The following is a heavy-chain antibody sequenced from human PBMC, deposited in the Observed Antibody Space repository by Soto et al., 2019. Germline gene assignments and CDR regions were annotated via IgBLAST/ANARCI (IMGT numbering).Heavy chain of an antibody. Sequence: GASVKVSCKASGYTFTSYAMHWVRQAPGQRLEWMGWISAYNGNTNYAKKLQGRVTMTTDTSTSTAYMELRSLRSDDTAVYYCARDSKVSSWYSLIFWGQGTLVTVSS. CDR1: GYTFTSYA. CDR3: ARDSKVSSWYSLIF. D-gene: IGHD6-13*01. V-gene: IGHV1-18*01. CDR2: ISAYNGNT. J-gene: IGHJ4*02.